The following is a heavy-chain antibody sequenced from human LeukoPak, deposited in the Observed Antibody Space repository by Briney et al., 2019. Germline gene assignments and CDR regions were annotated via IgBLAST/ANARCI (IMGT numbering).Heavy chain of an antibody. D-gene: IGHD2-8*01. Sequence: GGSLRLSCTASRFMFRSYGMNWVRQAPGKGLEWVAFISDNAGDQYYGDTVRGRATVSRDNVRKALFLQIDSLRPEDTAVYYCVKDSEEMVPRGYLDYWGKGTLVTVSS. CDR2: ISDNAGDQ. CDR3: VKDSEEMVPRGYLDY. CDR1: RFMFRSYG. V-gene: IGHV3-30*02. J-gene: IGHJ4*02.